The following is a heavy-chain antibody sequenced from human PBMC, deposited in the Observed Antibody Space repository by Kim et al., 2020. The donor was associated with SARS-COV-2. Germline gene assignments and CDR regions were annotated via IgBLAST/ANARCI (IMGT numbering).Heavy chain of an antibody. J-gene: IGHJ6*02. CDR3: ARESFGGGYSGYEPDYGMDV. Sequence: GGSLRLSCAASGFTFSSYSMNWVRQAPGKGLEWVSYISSSSSTIYYADSVKGRFTISRDNAKNSLYLQMNSLRDEDTAVYYCARESFGGGYSGYEPDYGMDVWGQGTTVTVSS. V-gene: IGHV3-48*02. CDR2: ISSSSSTI. D-gene: IGHD5-12*01. CDR1: GFTFSSYS.